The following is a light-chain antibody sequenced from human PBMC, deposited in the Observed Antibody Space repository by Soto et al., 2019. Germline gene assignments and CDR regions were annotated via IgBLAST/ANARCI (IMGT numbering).Light chain of an antibody. CDR3: QQYASSRT. CDR1: QYINTR. CDR2: QTS. J-gene: IGKJ5*01. V-gene: IGKV3-20*01. Sequence: EIVLTQSPATLSSFPGDRVTLSCRASQYINTRLAWYQHRPGQAPRLLIYQTSIRAAGIPARFSGSGSGTDFTLTITRLEPEDFAVYYCQQYASSRTFGQGTRLEIK.